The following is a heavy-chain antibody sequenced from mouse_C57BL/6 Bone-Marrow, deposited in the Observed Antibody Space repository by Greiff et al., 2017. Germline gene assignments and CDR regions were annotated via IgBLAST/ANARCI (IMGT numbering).Heavy chain of an antibody. Sequence: QVQLQQPGAELVKPGASVKLSCKASGYTFTSYWMHWVKQRPGQGLEWIGMIHPNSGSTNYNEKFKSKATLTVDKSSSTAYMQLSSLTSEDSAVYCCARSGYYQGYAMDYWGQGTSVTVSS. D-gene: IGHD3-1*01. V-gene: IGHV1-64*01. CDR1: GYTFTSYW. CDR3: ARSGYYQGYAMDY. CDR2: IHPNSGST. J-gene: IGHJ4*01.